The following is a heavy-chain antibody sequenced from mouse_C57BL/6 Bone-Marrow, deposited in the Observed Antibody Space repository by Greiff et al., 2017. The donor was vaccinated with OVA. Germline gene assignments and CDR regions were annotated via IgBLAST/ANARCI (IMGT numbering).Heavy chain of an antibody. J-gene: IGHJ2*01. D-gene: IGHD1-1*02. CDR3: ARWVDRFDY. CDR2: IYPGSGNT. CDR1: GYTFTDYY. Sequence: QVQLKESGAELVRPGASVQLSCKASGYTFTDYYINWVKQRPGQGLEWIARIYPGSGNTYYNEKFKGKATLTAEKSSSTAYMQLSSLTSEDSAVYFCARWVDRFDYWGQGTTLTVSS. V-gene: IGHV1-76*01.